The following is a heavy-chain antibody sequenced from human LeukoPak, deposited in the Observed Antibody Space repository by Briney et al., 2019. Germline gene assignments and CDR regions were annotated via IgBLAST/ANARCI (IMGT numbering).Heavy chain of an antibody. CDR2: INPNSGGT. V-gene: IGHV1-2*02. Sequence: GASVKVSCKASGYTFTSYYMHWVRQAPGQGLEWMGWINPNSGGTNYAQKFQGRVTMTRDTSISTAYMELSRLRSDDTAVYYCARGPPSYSSGKEYYFDYWGQGTLVTVSS. CDR1: GYTFTSYY. CDR3: ARGPPSYSSGKEYYFDY. D-gene: IGHD6-19*01. J-gene: IGHJ4*02.